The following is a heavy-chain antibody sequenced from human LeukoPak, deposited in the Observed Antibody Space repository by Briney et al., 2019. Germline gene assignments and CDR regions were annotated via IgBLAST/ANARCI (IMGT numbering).Heavy chain of an antibody. Sequence: GSVKVSCKASGYTFTSYYMHWVRQAPGQGLEWMGIINPSGGSTSYAQKFQGRVTMTRDTSTSTVYMELSSLRSEDTAVYYCARDGRNDPSRYYYYGMDVWGQGTTVTVSS. D-gene: IGHD1-1*01. CDR3: ARDGRNDPSRYYYYGMDV. CDR1: GYTFTSYY. V-gene: IGHV1-46*01. CDR2: INPSGGST. J-gene: IGHJ6*02.